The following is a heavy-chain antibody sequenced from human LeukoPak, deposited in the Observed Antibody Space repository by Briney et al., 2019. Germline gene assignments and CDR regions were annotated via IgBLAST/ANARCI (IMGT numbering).Heavy chain of an antibody. Sequence: GGPLRLSCAASGFNVNTNYMSWVRQAPGKGLEWVSVIHSGGSTYYADAVKGRFTISRDNSKNTLYLQMNSLRAEDTAIYYCAVLYSGTYYGVSDWGQGTLVTVSS. V-gene: IGHV3-53*01. J-gene: IGHJ4*02. CDR2: IHSGGST. CDR3: AVLYSGTYYGVSD. D-gene: IGHD1-26*01. CDR1: GFNVNTNY.